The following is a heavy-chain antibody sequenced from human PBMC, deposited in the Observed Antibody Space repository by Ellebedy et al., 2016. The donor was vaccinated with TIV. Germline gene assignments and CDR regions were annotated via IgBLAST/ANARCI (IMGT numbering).Heavy chain of an antibody. Sequence: SGPTLVKPTQTLTLTCTFSGFSLSTNGMCVSWIRQPPGKALEWLALIDWDDDKYYSTSLKTRLTISKDTSKNQVVLTMTNMDPVDTATYYCARVPAGSGTYWPFDIWGQGTMVTVSS. V-gene: IGHV2-70*01. CDR2: IDWDDDK. CDR1: GFSLSTNGMC. J-gene: IGHJ3*02. D-gene: IGHD1-26*01. CDR3: ARVPAGSGTYWPFDI.